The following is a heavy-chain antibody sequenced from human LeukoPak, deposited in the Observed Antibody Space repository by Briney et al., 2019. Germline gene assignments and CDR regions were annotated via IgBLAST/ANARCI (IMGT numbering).Heavy chain of an antibody. J-gene: IGHJ4*02. Sequence: SETLSLTGTGSGVSISRGGYDWSWIRQPPGKGLEWIGYIYHSGSTYYNPSLKSRVTISVDRSKNQFSLKLSSVTAADTAVYYCARDSPYCSSTSCSLDYWGQGTLVTVSS. CDR3: ARDSPYCSSTSCSLDY. CDR2: IYHSGST. D-gene: IGHD2-2*01. CDR1: GVSISRGGYD. V-gene: IGHV4-30-2*01.